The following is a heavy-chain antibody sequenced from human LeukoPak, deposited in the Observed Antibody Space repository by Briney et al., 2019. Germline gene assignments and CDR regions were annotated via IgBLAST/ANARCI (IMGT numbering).Heavy chain of an antibody. V-gene: IGHV3-53*01. Sequence: GGSLRLSCAASGFTVSSNYMTWVRQAPGKGLEWFSVIYSGGSTYYADSVKGRFTISRDNSKNTLYLQMNSLRAEDTAVYYCATYYDPNYWGQGTLVTVSS. D-gene: IGHD3-3*01. CDR1: GFTVSSNY. CDR2: IYSGGST. J-gene: IGHJ4*02. CDR3: ATYYDPNY.